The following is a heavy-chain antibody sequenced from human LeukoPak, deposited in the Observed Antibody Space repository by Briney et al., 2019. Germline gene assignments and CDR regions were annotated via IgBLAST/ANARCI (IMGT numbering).Heavy chain of an antibody. J-gene: IGHJ6*03. Sequence: PGGSLRLSCAASGFTFSSYSMNWVRQAPGKGLEWVSSISSSSSYIYYADSVKGRFTISRDNAKNSLYLQMNSLRAEDTAVYYCARDFRAVAESYYYYYMDVWGKGTTVTVSS. CDR2: ISSSSSYI. CDR3: ARDFRAVAESYYYYYMDV. V-gene: IGHV3-21*01. CDR1: GFTFSSYS. D-gene: IGHD6-19*01.